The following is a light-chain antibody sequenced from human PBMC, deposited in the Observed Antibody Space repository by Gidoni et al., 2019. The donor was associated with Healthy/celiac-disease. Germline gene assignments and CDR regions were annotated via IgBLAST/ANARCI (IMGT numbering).Light chain of an antibody. CDR1: QSVSRY. CDR2: DAS. CDR3: QQRSNWPGA. V-gene: IGKV3-11*01. J-gene: IGKJ3*01. Sequence: IVLTQSPATLSLSPGERATLSCRASQSVSRYLAWYQQKPGQAPSLLIYDASNRATGIPSRFSGSGSGTDFTLTISSLEPEDFAVYYCQQRSNWPGAFGPGTKVDIK.